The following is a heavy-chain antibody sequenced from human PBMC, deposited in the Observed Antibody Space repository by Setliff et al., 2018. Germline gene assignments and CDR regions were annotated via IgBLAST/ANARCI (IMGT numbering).Heavy chain of an antibody. CDR2: IYTSGST. CDR1: GGSISSGSYY. Sequence: PSETLSLTCTVSGGSISSGSYYWSWIRQPAGKGLEWTGRIYTSGSTNYNPSLKSRGTISVDTSKNQFSLKLSSVTAVSTAVYDCARGGLCFGGLLWKYYYYGMDVCGQGTTVTVSS. J-gene: IGHJ6*02. CDR3: ARGGLCFGGLLWKYYYYGMDV. D-gene: IGHD3-10*01. V-gene: IGHV4-61*02.